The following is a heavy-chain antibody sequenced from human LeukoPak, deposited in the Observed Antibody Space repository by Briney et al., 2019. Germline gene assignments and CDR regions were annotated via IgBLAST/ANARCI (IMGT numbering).Heavy chain of an antibody. Sequence: PSETLSLTCTVSGGSISSYYWSWIRQPPGKGLEWIGYIYYSVSTNYNPSLKSRVTISVDTSKNQFSLKLSSVTAADTAVYYCARGLAAAANWFDPWGQGTLVTVSS. V-gene: IGHV4-59*01. J-gene: IGHJ5*02. CDR2: IYYSVST. CDR3: ARGLAAAANWFDP. CDR1: GGSISSYY. D-gene: IGHD6-13*01.